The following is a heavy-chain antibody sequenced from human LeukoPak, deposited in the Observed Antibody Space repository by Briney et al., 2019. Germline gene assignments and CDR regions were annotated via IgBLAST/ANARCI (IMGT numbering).Heavy chain of an antibody. CDR2: IYHSGST. Sequence: SQTLSHTCAVSGGSISSGGYSWSWIRQPPGKGLEWIGYIYHSGSTYYNPSLKSRVTISVDRSKNQFSLKLSSVTAADTAVYYCARGAGDYYFDYWGQGTLVTVSS. D-gene: IGHD1-26*01. J-gene: IGHJ4*02. V-gene: IGHV4-30-2*01. CDR1: GGSISSGGYS. CDR3: ARGAGDYYFDY.